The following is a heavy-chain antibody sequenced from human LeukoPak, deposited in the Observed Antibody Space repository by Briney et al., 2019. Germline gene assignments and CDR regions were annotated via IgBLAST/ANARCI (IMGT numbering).Heavy chain of an antibody. CDR3: ARVKVASTAFDI. V-gene: IGHV3-21*01. D-gene: IGHD2-15*01. J-gene: IGHJ3*02. Sequence: GGSLRISFAASGFNFSSYSMNWVRQAPGKGPEWVSSISSSSSYIYYADSVKGRFTISRDNAKNSLYLQMNSLRAEDTAVYYCARVKVASTAFDIRGQGTMVTVSS. CDR2: ISSSSSYI. CDR1: GFNFSSYS.